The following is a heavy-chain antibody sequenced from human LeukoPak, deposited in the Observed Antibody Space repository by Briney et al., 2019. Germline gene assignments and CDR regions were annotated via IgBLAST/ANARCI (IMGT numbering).Heavy chain of an antibody. V-gene: IGHV1-18*01. CDR2: ISSYNGNT. CDR3: ARWGYSSSWYEGGY. D-gene: IGHD6-13*01. Sequence: ASVKVSCKASGYTFTSYGISWVRQAPGQGLEWMGWISSYNGNTNYAQKLQGRVTMTTDTSTSTAYMELRSLRSDDTAVYYCARWGYSSSWYEGGYWGQGTLVTVSS. J-gene: IGHJ4*02. CDR1: GYTFTSYG.